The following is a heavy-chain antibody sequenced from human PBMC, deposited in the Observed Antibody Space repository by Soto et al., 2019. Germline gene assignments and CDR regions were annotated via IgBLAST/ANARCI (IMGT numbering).Heavy chain of an antibody. V-gene: IGHV3-66*01. CDR2: MFYGGST. J-gene: IGHJ6*02. CDR1: GFTVSTHY. Sequence: EVQLVESGGGLVQPGGSLRLSCAASGFTVSTHYMTWVRQAPGKGLEWVSVMFYGGSTYYAASVKGRFTTSRDDSENTLYLQMNTLRAADTAVYYCATTGMGITLYYYYHGMDVWGQGTTVTVSS. D-gene: IGHD3-10*01. CDR3: ATTGMGITLYYYYHGMDV.